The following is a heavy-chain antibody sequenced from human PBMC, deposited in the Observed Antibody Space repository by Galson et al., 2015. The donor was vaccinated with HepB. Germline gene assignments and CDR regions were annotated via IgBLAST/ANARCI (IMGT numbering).Heavy chain of an antibody. D-gene: IGHD2-2*01. CDR1: GGSISSGGYY. CDR2: IYYSGST. CDR3: AREGVPAAPEDYYYYYMDV. J-gene: IGHJ6*03. V-gene: IGHV4-31*03. Sequence: TLSLTCTVSGGSISSGGYYWSWIRQHPGKGLEWIGYIYYSGSTYYNPSLKSRVTISVDTSKNQFSLKLSSVTAADTAVYYCAREGVPAAPEDYYYYYMDVWGKGTTVTVSS.